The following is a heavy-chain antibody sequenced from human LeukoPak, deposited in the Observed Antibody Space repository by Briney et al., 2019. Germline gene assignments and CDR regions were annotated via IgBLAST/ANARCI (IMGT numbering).Heavy chain of an antibody. V-gene: IGHV6-1*01. D-gene: IGHD3-10*01. CDR2: TYYRSKWYK. CDR1: GDSVSSNTAA. J-gene: IGHJ3*02. CDR3: ARESGLLWFGELSRNYAFDI. Sequence: SQTLSLTCVISGDSVSSNTAAWNWIRQSPSRGLEWLGRTYYRSKWYKDYAVSVQSRLTINSDTSKNHFSLQLKSVTAADTAVYYCARESGLLWFGELSRNYAFDIWGQGTMVTVSS.